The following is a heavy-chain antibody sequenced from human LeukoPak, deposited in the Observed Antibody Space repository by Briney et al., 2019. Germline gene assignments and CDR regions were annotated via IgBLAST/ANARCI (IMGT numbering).Heavy chain of an antibody. J-gene: IGHJ4*02. CDR1: GFTFSSYS. D-gene: IGHD3-22*01. Sequence: GGSLRLSCAASGFTFSSYSMNWVRQAPGKGLEWVSSISSSSSYIYHADSVKGRFTISRDNAKNSLYLQMNSLRAEDTAVYYCARVLHKRNYDSTIYYGYWGQGTLVTVSS. V-gene: IGHV3-21*01. CDR2: ISSSSSYI. CDR3: ARVLHKRNYDSTIYYGY.